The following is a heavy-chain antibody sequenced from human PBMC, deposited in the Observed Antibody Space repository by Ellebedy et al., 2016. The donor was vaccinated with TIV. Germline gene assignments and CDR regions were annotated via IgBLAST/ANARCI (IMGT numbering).Heavy chain of an antibody. CDR3: ARDKLLWFGESPYYYYGMDV. V-gene: IGHV1-18*04. Sequence: AASVKVSCKASGYTFTSYGISWVRQAPGQGLEWMGWISAYNGNTNYAQKLQGRVTMTTDTSTSTAYMELRSLRSDDTAVYYCARDKLLWFGESPYYYYGMDVWGQGTTVTVSS. CDR2: ISAYNGNT. D-gene: IGHD3-10*01. CDR1: GYTFTSYG. J-gene: IGHJ6*02.